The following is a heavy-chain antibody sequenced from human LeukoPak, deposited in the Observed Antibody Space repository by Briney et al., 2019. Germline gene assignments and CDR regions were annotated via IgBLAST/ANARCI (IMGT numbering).Heavy chain of an antibody. J-gene: IGHJ4*02. CDR1: GFTFSSYG. D-gene: IGHD6-13*01. Sequence: PGGSLRFSCAASGFTFSSYGMHWVRQAPGKGLEWVAVISYDGSNKYYADSVKGRFTISRDNSKNTLYLQMSSLRAEDTAVYYCAKCVSSWYLWGSPFDYWGQGTLVTVSS. CDR3: AKCVSSWYLWGSPFDY. V-gene: IGHV3-30*18. CDR2: ISYDGSNK.